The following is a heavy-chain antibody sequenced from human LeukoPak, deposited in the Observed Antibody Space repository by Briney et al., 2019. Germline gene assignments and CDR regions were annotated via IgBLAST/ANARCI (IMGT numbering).Heavy chain of an antibody. D-gene: IGHD4-17*01. CDR2: VNLQGST. V-gene: IGHV4-4*02. Sequence: ASETLSLTCGVSGGSITNTNYWTWVRQPPGKGLEWIGEVNLQGSTNYNPSLMGRVAIAVDTSENHISLQLTSVTAADTAVYYCARDKPYGDSEDYWGQGTLVTVSS. J-gene: IGHJ4*02. CDR1: GGSITNTNY. CDR3: ARDKPYGDSEDY.